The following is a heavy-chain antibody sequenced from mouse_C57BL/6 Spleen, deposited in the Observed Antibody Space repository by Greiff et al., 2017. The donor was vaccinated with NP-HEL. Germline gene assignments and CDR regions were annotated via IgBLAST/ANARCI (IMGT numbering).Heavy chain of an antibody. D-gene: IGHD2-4*01. CDR1: GYTFTDYE. CDR3: TREAGYYDLFAY. CDR2: IDPETGGT. V-gene: IGHV1-15*01. Sequence: VQLQQSGAELVRPGASVTLSCKASGYTFTDYEMHWVKQTPVHGLEWIGAIDPETGGTAYNQKFKGKAILTADKSSSTAYMELRSLTSEDSAVYYCTREAGYYDLFAYWGQGTLVTVSA. J-gene: IGHJ3*01.